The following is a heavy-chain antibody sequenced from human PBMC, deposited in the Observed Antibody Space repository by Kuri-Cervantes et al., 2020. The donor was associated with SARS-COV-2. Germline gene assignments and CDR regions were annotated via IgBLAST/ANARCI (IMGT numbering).Heavy chain of an antibody. CDR2: IYESGDT. Sequence: SETLSLTCTLSGASISSSTYYWGWIRQSPGKGLEWLGSIYESGDTYYSSSLKSRLSLSVDTSKNQFSLKLSSATAADTAVYYCARHPPEYYSLYYFDYWGQGTLVTVSS. CDR3: ARHPPEYYSLYYFDY. D-gene: IGHD3-10*01. J-gene: IGHJ4*02. V-gene: IGHV4-39*01. CDR1: GASISSSTYY.